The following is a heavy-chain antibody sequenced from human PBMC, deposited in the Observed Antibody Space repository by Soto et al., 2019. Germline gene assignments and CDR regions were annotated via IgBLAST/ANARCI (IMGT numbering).Heavy chain of an antibody. CDR1: GFIFSVYC. V-gene: IGHV3-30*18. J-gene: IGHJ4*02. Sequence: WWSXRLSCAASGFIFSVYCMHWFRQAPGKGLEWLAAISDDGSNKYYGDSVKGRFNISRENSKNTLYLQIKSLRAEETAVYYCEKDRECEHNNGWQKGSWGQGTQV. D-gene: IGHD3-10*01. CDR2: ISDDGSNK. CDR3: EKDRECEHNNGWQKGS.